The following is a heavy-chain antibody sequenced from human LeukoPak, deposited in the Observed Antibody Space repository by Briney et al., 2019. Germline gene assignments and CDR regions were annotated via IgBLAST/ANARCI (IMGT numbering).Heavy chain of an antibody. CDR1: GFTFGSYA. CDR3: AKDTLKGDYYDSSGYYGY. V-gene: IGHV3-23*01. Sequence: GGSLRLSCAASGFTFGSYAMSWVRQAPGKGLEWVSAISGSGGSTYYADSVKGRFTISRDNSKNTLYLQMNSLRAEDTAVYYCAKDTLKGDYYDSSGYYGYWGQGTLVTVSS. D-gene: IGHD3-22*01. CDR2: ISGSGGST. J-gene: IGHJ4*02.